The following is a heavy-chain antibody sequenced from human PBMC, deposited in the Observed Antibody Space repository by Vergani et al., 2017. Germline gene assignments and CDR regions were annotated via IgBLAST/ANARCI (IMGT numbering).Heavy chain of an antibody. CDR1: GFTFSSYE. V-gene: IGHV3-48*03. CDR2: ISSSGSTI. J-gene: IGHJ6*02. CDR3: ARAPDYYGSGSYGGMDV. Sequence: EVQLVESGGGLVQPGGSLRLSCAASGFTFSSYEMNWVRQAPGKGLEWVSYISSSGSTIYYADSVKGRFTISRDNSKNTLYLQMNSLRAEDTAVYYCARAPDYYGSGSYGGMDVWGQGTTVTVSS. D-gene: IGHD3-10*01.